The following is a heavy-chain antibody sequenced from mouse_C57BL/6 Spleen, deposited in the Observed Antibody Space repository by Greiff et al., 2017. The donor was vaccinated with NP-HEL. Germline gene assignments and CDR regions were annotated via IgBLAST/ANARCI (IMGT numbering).Heavy chain of an antibody. CDR1: GFTFSSYA. J-gene: IGHJ1*03. CDR3: ARRAITTVVAPNWYFDV. D-gene: IGHD1-1*01. V-gene: IGHV5-4*01. CDR2: ISAGGSYT. Sequence: EVQLVESGGGLVKPGGSLKLSCAASGFTFSSYAMSWVRQTPEQRLEWVATISAGGSYTYYPDNVKGRFTISRDNAKNNLYLQMSHLKSEDTAMYYCARRAITTVVAPNWYFDVWGTGTTVTVSS.